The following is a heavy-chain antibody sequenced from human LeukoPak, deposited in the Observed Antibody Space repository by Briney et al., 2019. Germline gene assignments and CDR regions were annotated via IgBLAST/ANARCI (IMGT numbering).Heavy chain of an antibody. V-gene: IGHV3-7*01. CDR1: GFTFSTYW. Sequence: GGSLRLSCTVSGFTFSTYWMSWVRQAPGKGLERVANIEHDGSTKFYLDSVKGRFTISRDNARSSLYLQMNSLRAEDSAVYYCARAQGRYYYMDVWGKGTTVTVSS. D-gene: IGHD3-10*01. CDR2: IEHDGSTK. CDR3: ARAQGRYYYMDV. J-gene: IGHJ6*03.